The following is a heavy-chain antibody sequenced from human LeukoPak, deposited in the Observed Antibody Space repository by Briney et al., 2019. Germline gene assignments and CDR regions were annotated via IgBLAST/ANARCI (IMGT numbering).Heavy chain of an antibody. CDR2: ISAYNGNT. CDR3: ASGPAYGSGSYEKGY. V-gene: IGHV1-18*01. CDR1: GYTFTSYG. Sequence: GASVKVSCKASGYTFTSYGISWVRQAPGQGLEWMGWISAYNGNTNYAQKLQGRVTMTTDTSTSTTYMELSRLRSDDTAVYYCASGPAYGSGSYEKGYWGQGTLVTVSS. D-gene: IGHD3-10*01. J-gene: IGHJ4*02.